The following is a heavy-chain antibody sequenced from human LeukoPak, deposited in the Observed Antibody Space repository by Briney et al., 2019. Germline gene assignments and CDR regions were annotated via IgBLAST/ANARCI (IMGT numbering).Heavy chain of an antibody. V-gene: IGHV4-39*01. CDR1: GGSISSSSYY. CDR3: ARHADFWSGYYYFDY. CDR2: IYYSGST. J-gene: IGHJ4*02. D-gene: IGHD3-3*01. Sequence: PSETLSLTCTVSGGSISSSSYYWGWIRQPPEKGLEWIGSIYYSGSTYYNPSLKSRVIISVDTSKNQFSLKLSSVTAADTAVYCCARHADFWSGYYYFDYWGQGTLVTVSS.